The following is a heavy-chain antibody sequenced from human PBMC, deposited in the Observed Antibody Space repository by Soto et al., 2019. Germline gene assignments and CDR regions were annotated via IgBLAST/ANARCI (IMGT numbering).Heavy chain of an antibody. D-gene: IGHD4-4*01. CDR2: IYYSGRT. CDR3: ATNYAYYSYHGMDV. V-gene: IGHV4-39*01. CDR1: GGSISSSNCY. Sequence: LSLTCTVSGGSISSSNCYWGWIRQPPGKGREGIGSIYYSGRTYYNPTLRSRITISVDTSKNQFSLKLSSVTAADTDVYYCATNYAYYSYHGMDVWGQGTTVTVSS. J-gene: IGHJ6*02.